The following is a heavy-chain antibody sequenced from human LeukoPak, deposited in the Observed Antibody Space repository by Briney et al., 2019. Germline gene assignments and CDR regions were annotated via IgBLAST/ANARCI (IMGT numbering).Heavy chain of an antibody. CDR2: MTNSRS. Sequence: GGSLRLSCTVSGFTLSTYSLNWVRRAPGKGLEWVSLMTNSRSYYADSVKGRFTISRDNSKNTLFLQMNSLRAEDTAVYYCAKEVVATIPPLWGQGTLVTVSS. CDR3: AKEVVATIPPL. CDR1: GFTLSTYS. J-gene: IGHJ4*02. V-gene: IGHV3-23*01. D-gene: IGHD5-12*01.